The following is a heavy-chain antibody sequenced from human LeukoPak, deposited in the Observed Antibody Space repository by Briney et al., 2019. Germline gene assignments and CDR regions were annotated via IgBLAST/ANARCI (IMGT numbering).Heavy chain of an antibody. D-gene: IGHD2-8*01. V-gene: IGHV1-69*06. Sequence: ASVKVSCKASGGTFSSYAISWVRQAPGQGLEWMGGIIPIFGTANYAQKFQGRVTITADKSTSTAYMELSSLRSEDTAVYYCARRLGYSTGSFDYWGQGTLVTVSS. CDR3: ARRLGYSTGSFDY. CDR1: GGTFSSYA. J-gene: IGHJ4*02. CDR2: IIPIFGTA.